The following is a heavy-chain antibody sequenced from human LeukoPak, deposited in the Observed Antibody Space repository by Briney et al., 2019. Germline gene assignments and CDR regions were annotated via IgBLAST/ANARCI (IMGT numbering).Heavy chain of an antibody. V-gene: IGHV3-23*01. CDR2: ISGSGGST. CDR1: GITFSSYA. CDR3: AKAGALVRSYMDV. J-gene: IGHJ6*03. Sequence: RGSLRLSCAASGITFSSYAMSWVRQAPGKGLEWVSVISGSGGSTYYADSVRGRFTLSRDNSKRMLYLQMNSLRAEDTAVYYCAKAGALVRSYMDVWGKGTTVTVPS. D-gene: IGHD1-26*01.